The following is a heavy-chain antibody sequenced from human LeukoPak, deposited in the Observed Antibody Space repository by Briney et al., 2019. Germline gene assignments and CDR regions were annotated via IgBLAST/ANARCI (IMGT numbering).Heavy chain of an antibody. V-gene: IGHV1-2*06. CDR2: INPNSGGT. Sequence: ASVKVSCKASGYTFTGYYMHWVRQAPGQGLEWMGRINPNSGGTNYAQKFQGRVTMTRDTSISTAYMELSRLRSDDTAVYYCAREARLGCRGGSCFNDAFDIWGQGTMVTVSS. CDR3: AREARLGCRGGSCFNDAFDI. J-gene: IGHJ3*02. CDR1: GYTFTGYY. D-gene: IGHD2-15*01.